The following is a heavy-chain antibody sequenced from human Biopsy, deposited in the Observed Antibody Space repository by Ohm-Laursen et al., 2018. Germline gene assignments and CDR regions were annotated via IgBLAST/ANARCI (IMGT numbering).Heavy chain of an antibody. CDR3: ARGRRLPAAISSCYYAMDV. Sequence: SSVKVSCKASGYTFTNYGISWVRQAPGQGLEWMGWISPYNGDTDYAQKLQGRVTITADTSTSTAYMELSSLRSDDTAVYYCARGRRLPAAISSCYYAMDVWGQGTTVTVSS. J-gene: IGHJ6*02. V-gene: IGHV1-18*01. D-gene: IGHD2-2*01. CDR1: GYTFTNYG. CDR2: ISPYNGDT.